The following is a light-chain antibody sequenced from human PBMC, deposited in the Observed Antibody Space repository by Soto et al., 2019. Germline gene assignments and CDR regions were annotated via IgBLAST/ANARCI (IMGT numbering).Light chain of an antibody. CDR1: QSASSH. CDR3: QHSDYWL. Sequence: EIVLTQSPATLSLFPGERATLSCRASQSASSHLAWYQQKPGQAPRLVIYDASKRAPGIPARFSGSGSGTVFTLTISSLEPEDFAVYHCQHSDYWLFGGGTKVEI. V-gene: IGKV3-11*01. CDR2: DAS. J-gene: IGKJ4*01.